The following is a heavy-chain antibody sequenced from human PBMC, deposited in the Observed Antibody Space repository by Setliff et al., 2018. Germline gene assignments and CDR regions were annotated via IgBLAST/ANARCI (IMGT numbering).Heavy chain of an antibody. CDR1: GGSISSGSYY. Sequence: NPSETLSLTCTVSGGSISSGSYYWNWIRQPAGKGLEWIGRIYTSGNTNYNPSLKSRVTISVDTSKNQFSLRLNSATAADTAVYYCARLRGAFDYWGQGTLVTVSS. CDR3: ARLRGAFDY. J-gene: IGHJ4*02. D-gene: IGHD3-16*01. V-gene: IGHV4-61*02. CDR2: IYTSGNT.